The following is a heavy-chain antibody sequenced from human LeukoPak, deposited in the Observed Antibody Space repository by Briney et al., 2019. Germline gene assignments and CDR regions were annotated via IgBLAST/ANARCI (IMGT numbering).Heavy chain of an antibody. J-gene: IGHJ1*01. D-gene: IGHD6-19*01. CDR2: ISAYNGNT. Sequence: ASVKVSCKASGYTFTSYGISWVRQAPGQGLEWMGWISAYNGNTNYAQKLQGRVTMTTDTSTSTAYMELRSLRSDDTAVYYCARVPRQWLVRSGYFQHWGQGPLVTVSS. CDR1: GYTFTSYG. CDR3: ARVPRQWLVRSGYFQH. V-gene: IGHV1-18*01.